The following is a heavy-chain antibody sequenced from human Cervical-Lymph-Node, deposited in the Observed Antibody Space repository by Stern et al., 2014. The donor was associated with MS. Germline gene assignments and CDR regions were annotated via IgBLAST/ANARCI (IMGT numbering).Heavy chain of an antibody. V-gene: IGHV4-31*03. Sequence: VQLVESGPGLVKPSQTLSLTCSVSGGSISSGHYWSWIRQHPGKGLAWIGYIYYSGSTYHNPSLKSRVTISVDTSKNQVSLKLSSVTAADTAVYYCARGDWYFDLWGRGTLVTVSS. CDR2: IYYSGST. CDR3: ARGDWYFDL. J-gene: IGHJ2*01. CDR1: GGSISSGHY.